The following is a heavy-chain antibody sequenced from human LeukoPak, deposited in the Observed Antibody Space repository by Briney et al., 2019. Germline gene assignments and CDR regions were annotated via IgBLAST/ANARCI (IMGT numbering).Heavy chain of an antibody. D-gene: IGHD3-22*01. CDR2: INHSGST. CDR1: GGSFSGYY. Sequence: SETLSLTCAVYGGSFSGYYWSWIRQPPGKGLEWIGEINHSGSTNYNPSLKSRVTISVDTSKNQFSLKLSSVTAADTAVYYCARDLNYDSSGYPNWFDPWGQGTLVTVSS. J-gene: IGHJ5*02. CDR3: ARDLNYDSSGYPNWFDP. V-gene: IGHV4-34*01.